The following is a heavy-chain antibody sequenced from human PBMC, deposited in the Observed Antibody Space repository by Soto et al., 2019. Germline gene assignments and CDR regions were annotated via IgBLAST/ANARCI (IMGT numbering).Heavy chain of an antibody. V-gene: IGHV1-2*02. D-gene: IGHD2-8*02. CDR3: ARQGGNNYWYVEPRFDY. CDR2: INPDSGGT. CDR1: GYTFTGCY. Sequence: ASVRVSCKASGYTFTGCYMHWVRQAPGQGLEWLGWINPDSGGTNYAQKFQGTVTITRDTSASTVYMDLSSLRSEDTAVYYCARQGGNNYWYVEPRFDYWGQGTLVTVSS. J-gene: IGHJ4*02.